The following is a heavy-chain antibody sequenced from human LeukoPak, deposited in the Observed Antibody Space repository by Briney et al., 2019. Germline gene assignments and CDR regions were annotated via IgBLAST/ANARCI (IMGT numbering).Heavy chain of an antibody. CDR2: ISGNGGNI. Sequence: GGSLRLSCAASGFTFSSDAMTWVRQAPGKGLEWVSAISGNGGNIYYADSVKGRFTISRDNSKNTLYLQMNSLRAEDTAVYYCAKNHYDSTGYSYWGQGTMVTVSS. D-gene: IGHD3-22*01. J-gene: IGHJ3*01. CDR3: AKNHYDSTGYSY. CDR1: GFTFSSDA. V-gene: IGHV3-23*01.